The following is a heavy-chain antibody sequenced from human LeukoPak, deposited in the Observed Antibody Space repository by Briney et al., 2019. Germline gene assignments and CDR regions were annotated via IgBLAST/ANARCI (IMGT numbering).Heavy chain of an antibody. J-gene: IGHJ3*02. CDR2: INPNSGGT. V-gene: IGHV1-2*06. CDR1: GYTFTGYY. Sequence: ASVKVSCKASGYTFTGYYMHWVRQAPGQGLEWMGRINPNSGGTNYAQKFQGRVTISVDTSKNQFSLKLSAVTAADTAVYYCARPPVVDGAAFDIWDQGTMVTVSS. CDR3: ARPPVVDGAAFDI. D-gene: IGHD2-15*01.